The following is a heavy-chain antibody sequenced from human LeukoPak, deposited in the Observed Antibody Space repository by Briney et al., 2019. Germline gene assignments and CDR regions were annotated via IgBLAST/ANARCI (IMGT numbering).Heavy chain of an antibody. Sequence: GGSLRLSCTASGFTFSSHNMNWVRQAPGKGLEWVSGINWNGRSTGYADSVKGRFTISRDNAKNSLYLQMNSLRAEDTALYYCARAWADPFDYWGQGTLVTVSS. CDR3: ARAWADPFDY. CDR2: INWNGRST. J-gene: IGHJ4*02. D-gene: IGHD1-26*01. V-gene: IGHV3-20*04. CDR1: GFTFSSHN.